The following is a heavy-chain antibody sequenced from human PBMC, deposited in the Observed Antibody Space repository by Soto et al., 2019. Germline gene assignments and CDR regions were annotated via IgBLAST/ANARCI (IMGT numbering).Heavy chain of an antibody. CDR2: INTSGGAT. J-gene: IGHJ4*01. CDR3: ARVVRDISNHRLFDY. V-gene: IGHV1-46*01. Sequence: ASVKVSCKASGYTFTNHYIHWVRQAPGLGLEWMGIINTSGGATSYAQKFQDRVDMTRDTSTSTVYMELSSLRSEDTAVYYCARVVRDISNHRLFDYWG. CDR1: GYTFTNHY. D-gene: IGHD2-21*01.